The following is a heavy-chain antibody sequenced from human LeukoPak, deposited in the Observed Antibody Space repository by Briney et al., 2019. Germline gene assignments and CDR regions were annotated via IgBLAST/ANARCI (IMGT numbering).Heavy chain of an antibody. D-gene: IGHD6-6*01. V-gene: IGHV5-51*01. CDR3: ARQYSSSSGGIDY. CDR1: GYSFTSYW. Sequence: GESLKISCKGSGYSFTSYWIGWVRQMPGKGLEWMGIIYPGDSDTKYSPSLQGQVTISADKSISTAYLQWSSLKASDTAMYYCARQYSSSSGGIDYWGQGTLVTVSS. CDR2: IYPGDSDT. J-gene: IGHJ4*02.